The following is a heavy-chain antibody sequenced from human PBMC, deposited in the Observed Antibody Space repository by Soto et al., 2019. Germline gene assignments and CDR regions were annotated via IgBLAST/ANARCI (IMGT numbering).Heavy chain of an antibody. V-gene: IGHV3-23*01. CDR3: ASGGSSLNFDS. J-gene: IGHJ4*02. CDR1: GLTFNNYA. Sequence: GGSLRLSCAASGLTFNNYAMNWVRQSPEKGLEWVSAISGSGASTYYADSVKGRFTISRDNSKNSLYLQMNSLRAEDTAVYYCASGGSSLNFDSWGQGTLVTVSS. CDR2: ISGSGAST. D-gene: IGHD6-6*01.